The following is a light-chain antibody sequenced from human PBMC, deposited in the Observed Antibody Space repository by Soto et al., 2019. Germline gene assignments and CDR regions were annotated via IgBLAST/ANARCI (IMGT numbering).Light chain of an antibody. CDR2: SNN. CDR3: SAWDDSLNGSV. V-gene: IGLV1-44*01. J-gene: IGLJ3*02. CDR1: SSNIGSNT. Sequence: QSVLTQPPSASETPGQRVTISCSGSSSNIGSNTVHWYQQLPGTAPKLLIYSNNQRPSGVPDRFSGSNSGTSASLAISGLQSEDDADYDCSAWDDSLNGSVFGGGTKLTVL.